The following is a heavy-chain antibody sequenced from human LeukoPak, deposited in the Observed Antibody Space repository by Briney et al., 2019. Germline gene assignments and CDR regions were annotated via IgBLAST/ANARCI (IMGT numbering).Heavy chain of an antibody. V-gene: IGHV3-49*04. CDR2: IRAKIHDGTT. CDR3: SRGQKDPYGPEFDY. CDR1: GFIFGEYN. Sequence: GRSLRLSCTPSGFIFGEYNMNWVRHAPGKGLEWVGYIRAKIHDGTTDFAASVKGRFTISRDDSKSLAYLQMTSLKSEDTAVYYCSRGQKDPYGPEFDYWGQGTLVTVSS. J-gene: IGHJ4*02. D-gene: IGHD3-10*01.